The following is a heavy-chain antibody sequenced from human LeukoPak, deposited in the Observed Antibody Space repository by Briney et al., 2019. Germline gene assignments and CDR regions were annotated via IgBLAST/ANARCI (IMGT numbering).Heavy chain of an antibody. D-gene: IGHD4-17*01. CDR1: GFIVTSNY. J-gene: IGHJ4*02. CDR3: ARILHDYGDLDFNC. CDR2: MYSGVTR. Sequence: GGSLTLSCAASGFIVTSNYMSWVRQAPGEGLEWVSVMYSGVTRYYADSVRGRCTNSTDSSKNTLDLQMNSRRAEDTAVYYCARILHDYGDLDFNCWGQGTLVTVSS. V-gene: IGHV3-53*01.